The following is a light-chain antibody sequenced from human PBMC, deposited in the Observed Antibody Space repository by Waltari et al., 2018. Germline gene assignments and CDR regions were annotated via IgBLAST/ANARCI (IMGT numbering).Light chain of an antibody. J-gene: IGLJ3*02. V-gene: IGLV1-44*01. Sequence: QSVLTQPPSASGTPGQRVTISCSGSRSNIGNNSVNWYQQLPRTAPKLLMYNTNQRPSGVPDRVSGSRSGTSAFLAISGLQSEDEGDYYCSSWDDSLNGPAFGGGTKVTVL. CDR3: SSWDDSLNGPA. CDR2: NTN. CDR1: RSNIGNNS.